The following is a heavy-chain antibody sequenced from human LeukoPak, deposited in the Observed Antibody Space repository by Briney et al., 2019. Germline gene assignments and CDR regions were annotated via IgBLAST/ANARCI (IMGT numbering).Heavy chain of an antibody. V-gene: IGHV3-48*01. CDR3: ARDRGGAYDFWSGYYDY. CDR1: GFTFSSYN. D-gene: IGHD3-3*01. Sequence: SGGSLRLSCAASGFTFSSYNMNWVRQAPGKGLEWVSYISDSSTTIYYADSVKGRFTISRDNAKNSLYLQMNSLRAEDTAVYYCARDRGGAYDFWSGYYDYWGQGTLVPVSS. J-gene: IGHJ4*02. CDR2: ISDSSTTI.